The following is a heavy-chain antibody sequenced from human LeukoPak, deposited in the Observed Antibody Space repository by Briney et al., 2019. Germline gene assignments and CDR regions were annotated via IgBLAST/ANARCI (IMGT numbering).Heavy chain of an antibody. J-gene: IGHJ4*02. D-gene: IGHD3-9*01. Sequence: SETLSLTCTVSGGSISTYYWSWIRQPAGKGLEWIGRIYTSGSTNYNPSLKSRVTMSVDTSKTHFSLKLRSVSAADTAVYYCAMTGYSPEPDYWGQGTLVTVSS. CDR2: IYTSGST. CDR1: GGSISTYY. V-gene: IGHV4-4*07. CDR3: AMTGYSPEPDY.